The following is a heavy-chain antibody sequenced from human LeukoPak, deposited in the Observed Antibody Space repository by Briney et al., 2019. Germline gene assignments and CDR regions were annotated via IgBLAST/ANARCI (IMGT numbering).Heavy chain of an antibody. CDR2: ISYDGSNK. D-gene: IGHD2-15*01. V-gene: IGHV3-30*18. Sequence: GGSLRLSCAASGFTFSSYGMHWVRQAPGKGLEGVAVISYDGSNKYYADSVKGRFTISSNNSKNTLYLQMNSLRAEDTAVHYCAKVQKKRYCSGGSCYDLDYWGQGTLVTVSS. CDR3: AKVQKKRYCSGGSCYDLDY. CDR1: GFTFSSYG. J-gene: IGHJ4*02.